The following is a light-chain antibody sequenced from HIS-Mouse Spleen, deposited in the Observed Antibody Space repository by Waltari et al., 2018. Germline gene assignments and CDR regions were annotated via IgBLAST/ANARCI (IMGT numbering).Light chain of an antibody. CDR1: SSDVGGYNY. CDR3: SSYTSSSTPYVV. Sequence: QSALTQPASVSGSPGQSIPISCPGTSSDVGGYNYVSWSQQHPGKAPKLMIYDVSNRPSGVSNRFSGSKSGNTASLTISGLQAEDEADYYCSSYTSSSTPYVVFGGGTKLTVL. J-gene: IGLJ2*01. V-gene: IGLV2-14*03. CDR2: DVS.